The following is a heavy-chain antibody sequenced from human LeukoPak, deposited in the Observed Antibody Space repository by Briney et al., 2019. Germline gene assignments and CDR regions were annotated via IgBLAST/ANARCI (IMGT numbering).Heavy chain of an antibody. V-gene: IGHV3-49*04. D-gene: IGHD2-2*01. J-gene: IGHJ6*03. CDR3: TRTTCPSTSCGGYYYYYYMDV. CDR2: IRSKAHGGTT. Sequence: GGSLRLSCTASGFTFGDYAMSWVRQAPGKGLEWVGFIRSKAHGGTTEYAASVKGRFTISRDDSKSIAYLQMNSLKTEDTAVYYCTRTTCPSTSCGGYYYYYYMDVWGKGTTVTVSS. CDR1: GFTFGDYA.